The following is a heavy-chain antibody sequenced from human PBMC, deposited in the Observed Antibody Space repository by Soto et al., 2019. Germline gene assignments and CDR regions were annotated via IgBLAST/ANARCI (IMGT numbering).Heavy chain of an antibody. CDR1: GGSISSGGYY. V-gene: IGHV4-31*03. D-gene: IGHD2-2*01. J-gene: IGHJ5*02. CDR2: IYYSGST. CDR3: ASDHSPWRTTGWFDP. Sequence: QVQLQESGPGLVKPSQTLSLTCTVSGGSISSGGYYWSWIRQHPGKGLEWIGYIYYSGSTYYNPYIQSRVTMSVDTSKNQFYLKLSSVTAADTAVYYCASDHSPWRTTGWFDPWGQGTLVTVSS.